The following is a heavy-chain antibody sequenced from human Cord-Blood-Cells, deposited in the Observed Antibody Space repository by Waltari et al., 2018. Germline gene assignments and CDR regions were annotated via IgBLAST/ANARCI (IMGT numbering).Heavy chain of an antibody. D-gene: IGHD5-18*01. CDR1: GGSISSSSYY. V-gene: IGHV4-39*01. CDR2: IYYSGST. Sequence: QLQLQESGPGLVKPSETLSLTCTVSGGSISSSSYYWGWIRQPPGKGLEWIGSIYYSGSTYYNASLKIRVTISVDTSKNQFSLKLSSVTAADTAVYYCASLRRGYSYGTGFTFDYWGQGTLVTVSS. J-gene: IGHJ4*02. CDR3: ASLRRGYSYGTGFTFDY.